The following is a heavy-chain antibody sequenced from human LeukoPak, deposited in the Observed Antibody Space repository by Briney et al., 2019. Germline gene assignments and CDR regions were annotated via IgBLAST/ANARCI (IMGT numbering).Heavy chain of an antibody. CDR3: ARSDIVATILDY. V-gene: IGHV4-39*07. CDR1: GGSISSSSYY. CDR2: IYYSGST. Sequence: SETLSLTCTVSGGSISSSSYYWGWIRQPPGKGLEWIGSIYYSGSTYYNPSLKSRVTISVDRSKNQFSLKLSSVTAADTAVYYCARSDIVATILDYWGQGTLVTVSS. J-gene: IGHJ4*02. D-gene: IGHD5-12*01.